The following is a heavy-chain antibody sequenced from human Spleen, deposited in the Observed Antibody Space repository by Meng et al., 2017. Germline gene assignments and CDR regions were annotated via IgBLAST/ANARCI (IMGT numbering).Heavy chain of an antibody. D-gene: IGHD5-18*01. CDR2: IWCTRTYM. CDR3: AREPGLYNFGYAMDV. V-gene: IGHV3-21*01. CDR1: GFTFSYYT. J-gene: IGHJ6*02. Sequence: GESLKISCAAFGFTFSYYTMNWVRQAPGKGLQWVSPIWCTRTYMYYADSVKGPFTISRHNAKNSLYLQMNILGAEDTAVYYCAREPGLYNFGYAMDVWGQGTTVTVSS.